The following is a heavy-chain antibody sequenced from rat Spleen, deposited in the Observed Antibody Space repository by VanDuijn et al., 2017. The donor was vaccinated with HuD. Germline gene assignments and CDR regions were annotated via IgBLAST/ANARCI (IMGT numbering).Heavy chain of an antibody. J-gene: IGHJ3*01. Sequence: EVQLVESGGGLVQPGRSMKLSCAASGFTFSNYHMAWVRQAPTTGLEWVASISSGGGDTYYRDSVKGRFTVSRENAESTLYLLMASLRSEDTATYYCVRQDNSVYSNWFAYWGQGTLVTVSS. CDR1: GFTFSNYH. CDR3: VRQDNSVYSNWFAY. D-gene: IGHD1-6*01. CDR2: ISSGGGDT. V-gene: IGHV5-25*01.